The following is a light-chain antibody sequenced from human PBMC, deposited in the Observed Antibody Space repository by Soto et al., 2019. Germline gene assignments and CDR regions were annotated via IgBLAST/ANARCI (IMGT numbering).Light chain of an antibody. Sequence: AIRMTQSPSSLSASTGDRVTITCRASQAIKSYLAWYQQKPGKAPKLLIYGASTLQSGVPSRFSGSGSGTDFTLTISCLQSEDFATYYCQQYYSYPFTFGPGTKVDF. V-gene: IGKV1-8*01. CDR1: QAIKSY. J-gene: IGKJ3*01. CDR3: QQYYSYPFT. CDR2: GAS.